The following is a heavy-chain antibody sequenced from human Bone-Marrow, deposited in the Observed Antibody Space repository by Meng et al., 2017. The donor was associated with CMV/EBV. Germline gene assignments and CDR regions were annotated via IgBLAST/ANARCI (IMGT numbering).Heavy chain of an antibody. CDR1: GYTFTSYG. CDR3: AFPLKATICFDY. D-gene: IGHD5-12*01. CDR2: ISAYNGNT. J-gene: IGHJ4*02. V-gene: IGHV1-18*01. Sequence: ASVKGSCKASGYTFTSYGISWVRQAPGQGLEWMGWISAYNGNTNYAQKLQGRVTMTTDTSTSTAYMELRSLRAEDTAVYYCAFPLKATICFDYWGQGTLVTVSS.